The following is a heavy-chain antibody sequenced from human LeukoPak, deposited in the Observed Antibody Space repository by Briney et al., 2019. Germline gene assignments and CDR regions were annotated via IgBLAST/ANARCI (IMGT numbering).Heavy chain of an antibody. Sequence: SVKVSCKASGGTFSSYAISWVRQAPGQGLEWMGGIIPIFGTANYAQRFQGRVTITTDESTSTAYMDLRSLTFEDTAVYYCARALPGVTFLFNAFDIWGQGTMVTVSS. CDR1: GGTFSSYA. V-gene: IGHV1-69*05. D-gene: IGHD3-10*01. CDR2: IIPIFGTA. CDR3: ARALPGVTFLFNAFDI. J-gene: IGHJ3*02.